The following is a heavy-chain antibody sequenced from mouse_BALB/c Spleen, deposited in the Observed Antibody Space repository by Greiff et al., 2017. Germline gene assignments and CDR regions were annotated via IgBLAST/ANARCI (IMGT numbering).Heavy chain of an antibody. CDR1: GYTFTSYY. Sequence: QVQLQQSGPELVKPGASVKMSCKASGYTFTSYYIHWVKQRPGQGLEWIGWIYPGDGSTKYNEKFKGKTTLTADKSSSTAYMLLSSLTSEDSAIYLCARWLLRAMDYWGQGTSVTVSS. CDR2: IYPGDGST. J-gene: IGHJ4*01. V-gene: IGHV1S56*01. D-gene: IGHD2-3*01. CDR3: ARWLLRAMDY.